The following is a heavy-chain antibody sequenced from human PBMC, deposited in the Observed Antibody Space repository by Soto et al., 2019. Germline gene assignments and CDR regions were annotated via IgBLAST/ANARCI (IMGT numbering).Heavy chain of an antibody. V-gene: IGHV3-23*01. CDR3: AKDVKFDKEESPR. CDR2: ITGSAGNT. D-gene: IGHD3-22*01. Sequence: PGGSLRLSCAASGFTFSNYAMHWVRQAPGKGLEWVSGITGSAGNTYYADSVKGRFTISRDNSKNTLYLQMNSLRAEDTAVYYCAKDVKFDKEESPRWGQGTLVTVSS. J-gene: IGHJ4*02. CDR1: GFTFSNYA.